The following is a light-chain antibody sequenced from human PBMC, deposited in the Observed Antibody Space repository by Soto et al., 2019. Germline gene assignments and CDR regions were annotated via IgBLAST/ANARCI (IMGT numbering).Light chain of an antibody. Sequence: QSVLTQPPSASAAPGQRVTISCSGTISNIGDNHVSWYQQVPGKAPKLMIYEVSNRPSGVSNRFSGSKSGNTASLTISGLQAEDEADYYCSSYTSSSTLLYVFGTGTKMTVL. CDR2: EVS. V-gene: IGLV2-14*01. CDR3: SSYTSSSTLLYV. J-gene: IGLJ1*01. CDR1: ISNIGDNH.